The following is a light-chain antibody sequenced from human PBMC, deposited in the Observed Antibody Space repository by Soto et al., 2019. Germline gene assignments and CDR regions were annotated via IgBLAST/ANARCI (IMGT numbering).Light chain of an antibody. CDR2: EVS. CDR3: SSYAGSNTYV. CDR1: SSDIGGYNY. V-gene: IGLV2-8*01. Sequence: QSVLTQPPSASGSPGQSVTISCTGTSSDIGGYNYVSWYQQHPGKAPKLMIYEVSKRPSGVPDRFSGSKSGNTASLNVSWLQAEDEADYYCSSYAGSNTYVFGTGTKVTVL. J-gene: IGLJ1*01.